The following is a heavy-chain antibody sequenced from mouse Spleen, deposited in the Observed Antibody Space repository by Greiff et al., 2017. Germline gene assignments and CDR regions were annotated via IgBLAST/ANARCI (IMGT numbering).Heavy chain of an antibody. V-gene: IGHV3-6*01. CDR3: ARGRGIDV. CDR1: GYSITSGYY. CDR2: ISYDGSN. J-gene: IGHJ1*01. Sequence: EVQLQQSGPGLVKPSQSLSLTCSVTGYSITSGYYWNWIRQFPGNKLEWMGYISYDGSNNYNPSLKNRISITRDTSKNQFFLKLNSVTTEDTATYYCARGRGIDVWGAGTTVTVSS.